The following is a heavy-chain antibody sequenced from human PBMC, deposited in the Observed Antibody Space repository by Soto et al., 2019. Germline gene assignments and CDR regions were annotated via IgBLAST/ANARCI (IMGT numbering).Heavy chain of an antibody. Sequence: SETLSHTCTVSGGSISSSSYYWGWIRQPPGKGLEWIGSIYYSGSTYYNPSLKSRVTISVDTSKNQFSLKLSSVTAADTAVYYCARAHSSGWIDYWGQGTLVTVS. V-gene: IGHV4-39*01. J-gene: IGHJ4*02. CDR2: IYYSGST. CDR3: ARAHSSGWIDY. CDR1: GGSISSSSYY. D-gene: IGHD6-19*01.